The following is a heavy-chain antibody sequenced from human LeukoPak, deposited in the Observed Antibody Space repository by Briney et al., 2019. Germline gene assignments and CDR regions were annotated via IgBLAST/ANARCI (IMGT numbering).Heavy chain of an antibody. J-gene: IGHJ4*02. CDR1: GFTVSSTY. Sequence: GGSLRLSCAASGFTVSSTYMSWVRQAPGKGLEWVSVIYSGGSTYYADSVKGRFTISRDHSKSTLYLHMNSLRAEDTAVYYCARAPEYDSSGYHFDYWGQGTLVTVSS. CDR3: ARAPEYDSSGYHFDY. CDR2: IYSGGST. V-gene: IGHV3-53*01. D-gene: IGHD3-22*01.